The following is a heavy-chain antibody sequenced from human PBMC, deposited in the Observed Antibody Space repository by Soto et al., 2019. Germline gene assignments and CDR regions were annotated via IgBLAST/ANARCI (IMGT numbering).Heavy chain of an antibody. J-gene: IGHJ6*04. CDR2: IYPGDSDT. V-gene: IGHV5-51*01. CDR1: GYSFSSYW. CDR3: ARPNYYYYAMVV. Sequence: PGESLKISCKGSGYSFSSYWIAWVRQMPGKGLEWMGTIYPGDSDTRYSPSFQGQVTISADKSISTAFLQWSSLKASDTAIYYCARPNYYYYAMVVWGEGTTVTVSS.